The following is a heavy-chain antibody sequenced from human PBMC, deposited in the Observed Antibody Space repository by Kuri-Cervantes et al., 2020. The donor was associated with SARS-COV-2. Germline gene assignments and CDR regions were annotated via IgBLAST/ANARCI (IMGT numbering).Heavy chain of an antibody. V-gene: IGHV3-20*04. CDR3: AKSGIERGNSPDAYGI. D-gene: IGHD1-26*01. J-gene: IGHJ3*02. CDR2: INWNGGST. Sequence: GGSLRLSCAASGFTFDDYGMSWVRQAPGKGLEWVSGINWNGGSTGYADSVKGRFTVSRDNSKNTLFVKMNSLRTDDTAVYYCAKSGIERGNSPDAYGIWGQGTMVTVSS. CDR1: GFTFDDYG.